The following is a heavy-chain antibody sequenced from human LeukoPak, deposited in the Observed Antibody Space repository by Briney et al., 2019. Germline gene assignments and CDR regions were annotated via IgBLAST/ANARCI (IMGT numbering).Heavy chain of an antibody. V-gene: IGHV3-21*05. CDR2: ISTSSSSI. Sequence: GGSLRLSCAASGFSFSSYGMNWVRQAPGKGLEWVSFISTSSSSIYYAESVKGRFTISRDNAKNQLYLQLDSLRAEDTAIYYCAKIDSYGSGSPYPNGAFDTWGQGTMVTVSS. CDR3: AKIDSYGSGSPYPNGAFDT. J-gene: IGHJ3*02. CDR1: GFSFSSYG. D-gene: IGHD3-10*01.